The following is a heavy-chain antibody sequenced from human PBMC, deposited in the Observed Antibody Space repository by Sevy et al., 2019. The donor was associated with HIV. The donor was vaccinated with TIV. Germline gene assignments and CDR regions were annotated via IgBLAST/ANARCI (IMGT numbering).Heavy chain of an antibody. V-gene: IGHV3-73*01. Sequence: GGSLRLSCAASGFTFSGSAMHWVRQASGKGLEWVGRIRSKANSYATANAASVKGRFTISRDDSKNTAYLQMNSLKTEDTAVYYCTRHFMADIVGATGYYYMDVWGKGTTVTVSS. D-gene: IGHD1-26*01. J-gene: IGHJ6*03. CDR1: GFTFSGSA. CDR2: IRSKANSYAT. CDR3: TRHFMADIVGATGYYYMDV.